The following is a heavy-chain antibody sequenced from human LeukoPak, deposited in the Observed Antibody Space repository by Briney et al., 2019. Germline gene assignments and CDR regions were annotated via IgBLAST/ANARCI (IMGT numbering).Heavy chain of an antibody. D-gene: IGHD6-19*01. CDR2: IYYSGST. J-gene: IGHJ6*03. CDR3: AGDKASSGWYYYYYMDV. CDR1: GGSISSYY. Sequence: PSETLSLTCTVSGGSISSYYWSWIRQPPGKGLEWIGYIYYSGSTNYNPSLKSRVTVSVDTSKNQISLKLSSVTAADTAVYYCAGDKASSGWYYYYYMDVWGKGTTVTISS. V-gene: IGHV4-59*01.